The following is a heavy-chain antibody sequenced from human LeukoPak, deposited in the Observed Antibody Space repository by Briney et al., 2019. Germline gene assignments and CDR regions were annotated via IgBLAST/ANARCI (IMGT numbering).Heavy chain of an antibody. J-gene: IGHJ3*02. D-gene: IGHD3-3*01. CDR2: IKQDGSEK. CDR3: ARVQIFWRGAFDI. V-gene: IGHV3-7*01. Sequence: GGSLRLSCAASGFTFSSYWMSWVRQAPGKGLEWVANIKQDGSEKYYVDSVKGRFTISRDNAKNSLYLQMNSLRAEDTAVYYCARVQIFWRGAFDIWGQGTMVTVSS. CDR1: GFTFSSYW.